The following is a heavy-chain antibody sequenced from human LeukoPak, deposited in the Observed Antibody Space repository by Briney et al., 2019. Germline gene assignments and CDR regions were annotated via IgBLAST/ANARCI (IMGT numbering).Heavy chain of an antibody. CDR3: AKDRYNGRPYYFDY. CDR1: GFTFSSYA. V-gene: IGHV3-23*01. D-gene: IGHD1-14*01. Sequence: PGGSLKLSCAASGFTFSSYAVNWVRQAPGKGLEWVSSISGSGGGTFYADSVKGRFTISRDNSKNTLYLQMNSLRAEDTALYYCAKDRYNGRPYYFDYWGQGTLVTVSS. CDR2: ISGSGGGT. J-gene: IGHJ4*02.